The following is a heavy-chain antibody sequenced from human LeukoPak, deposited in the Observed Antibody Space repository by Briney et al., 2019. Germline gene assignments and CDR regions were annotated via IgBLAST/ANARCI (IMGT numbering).Heavy chain of an antibody. CDR2: IYTSGST. Sequence: SETLSLTCTVSGGSISSYYWSWIRQPAGKGLEWIGRIYTSGSTNYNPSLKSRVTMSVDTSKNQFPLKLSSVTAADTAVYYCARDADIRFLEWSPAFDIWGQGTLVTVSS. CDR1: GGSISSYY. D-gene: IGHD3-3*01. J-gene: IGHJ3*02. V-gene: IGHV4-4*07. CDR3: ARDADIRFLEWSPAFDI.